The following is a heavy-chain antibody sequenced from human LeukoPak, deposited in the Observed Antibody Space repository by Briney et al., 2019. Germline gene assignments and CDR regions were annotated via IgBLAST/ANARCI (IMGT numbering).Heavy chain of an antibody. J-gene: IGHJ4*02. CDR2: INPNSGGT. V-gene: IGHV1-2*02. D-gene: IGHD3-10*01. Sequence: ASVKVSCKASGYTFTSYYLHWVRQAPGQGLEWMGWINPNSGGTNYAQKFQGRVTMTRDTSISTAYMELSRLRSDDTAVYYCARDFRVYYYGSGSPDDYWGQGTLVTVSS. CDR3: ARDFRVYYYGSGSPDDY. CDR1: GYTFTSYY.